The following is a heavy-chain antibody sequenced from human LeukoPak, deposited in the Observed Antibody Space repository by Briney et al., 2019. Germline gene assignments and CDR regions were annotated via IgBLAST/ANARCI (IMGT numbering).Heavy chain of an antibody. Sequence: ASVKVSCKVSGYTLTELSMHWVRQAPGKGLEWMGGFDPEDGETIYAQKFQGRVTMTEDTSTDTAYMELSSLRSEDTAVYYCETGAGGATDFNYWGKETLVTVSS. V-gene: IGHV1-24*01. CDR3: ETGAGGATDFNY. J-gene: IGHJ4*02. CDR1: GYTLTELS. D-gene: IGHD1-26*01. CDR2: FDPEDGET.